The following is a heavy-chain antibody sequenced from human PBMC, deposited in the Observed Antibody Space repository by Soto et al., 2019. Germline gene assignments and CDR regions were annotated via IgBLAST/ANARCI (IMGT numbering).Heavy chain of an antibody. Sequence: SETLSLTCTVSGGSMSEYFWSWIRQSPGKGLEWIGHIYYLGSTDYNPSLQSRVTISVDTSKRQFSLRLTSVTAADTAVYYCARDGYDGSGSPYPAYWGPGTQVTVSS. V-gene: IGHV4-59*01. CDR1: GGSMSEYF. CDR3: ARDGYDGSGSPYPAY. D-gene: IGHD3-10*01. J-gene: IGHJ4*02. CDR2: IYYLGST.